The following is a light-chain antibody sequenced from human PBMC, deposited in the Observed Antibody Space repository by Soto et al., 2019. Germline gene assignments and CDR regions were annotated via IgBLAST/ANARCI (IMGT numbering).Light chain of an antibody. Sequence: EIVLTQSPATLSLSPGERATLSCRASQSVSSYLAWYQQKPGQAPRLLIYDASNRVTGIPARFSGSGSGTDFTLTISSLEPEDFAVYYCQQRSNWAFTFGPGTKVDIK. CDR2: DAS. J-gene: IGKJ3*01. CDR3: QQRSNWAFT. V-gene: IGKV3-11*01. CDR1: QSVSSY.